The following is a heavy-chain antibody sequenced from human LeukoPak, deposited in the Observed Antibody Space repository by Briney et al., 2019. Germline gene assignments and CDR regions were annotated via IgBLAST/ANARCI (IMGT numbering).Heavy chain of an antibody. CDR1: GFTFSSYS. CDR3: TTPYGDHSDY. D-gene: IGHD4-17*01. Sequence: GGSLRLSCAASGFTFSSYSMNWVRQAPGKGLEWVSSISSSSSYIYYADSVKGRFTISRDNAKNSLYLQMNSLKTEDTAVYYCTTPYGDHSDYWGQGTLVTVSS. CDR2: ISSSSSYI. V-gene: IGHV3-21*03. J-gene: IGHJ4*02.